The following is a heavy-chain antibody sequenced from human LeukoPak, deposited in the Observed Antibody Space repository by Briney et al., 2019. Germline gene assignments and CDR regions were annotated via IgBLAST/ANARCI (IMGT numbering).Heavy chain of an antibody. CDR3: ARESYYDSSGPGGGALNYFDY. Sequence: SVKVSCKASGGTSSSYAISWVRQAPGQGLEWMGRIIPIFGTANYAQKFQGRVTITTDESTSTASMELSSLRSEDTAVYYCARESYYDSSGPGGGALNYFDYWGQGTLVTVSS. J-gene: IGHJ4*02. CDR2: IIPIFGTA. V-gene: IGHV1-69*05. CDR1: GGTSSSYA. D-gene: IGHD3-22*01.